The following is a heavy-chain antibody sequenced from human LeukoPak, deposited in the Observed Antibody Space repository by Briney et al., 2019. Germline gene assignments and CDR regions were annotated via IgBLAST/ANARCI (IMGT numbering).Heavy chain of an antibody. Sequence: GGSLRLSCAASGFTFSGSAMHWVRQASGKGLEWVGRIRSKANSYATAYAASVKGRFTISRDDSKNTAYLQMNSLKTEDTAVYYCTTVTEYYYYYYYMDVWGKGTTVTVSS. CDR2: IRSKANSYAT. CDR3: TTVTEYYYYYYYMDV. J-gene: IGHJ6*03. CDR1: GFTFSGSA. D-gene: IGHD4-17*01. V-gene: IGHV3-73*01.